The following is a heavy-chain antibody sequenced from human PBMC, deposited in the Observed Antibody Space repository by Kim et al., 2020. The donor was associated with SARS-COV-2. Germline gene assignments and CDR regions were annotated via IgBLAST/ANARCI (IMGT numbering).Heavy chain of an antibody. V-gene: IGHV3-11*01. Sequence: GGSLRLSCTASGFTFSDYYMSWIRQAPGKGLEWVSYISSSGSTIYYADSVTGRFTISRDNAKNSLYLQLNILRVEATAAYYCERDGGNWTYRCYNYYYM. D-gene: IGHD1-7*01. CDR1: GFTFSDYY. CDR2: ISSSGSTI. CDR3: ERDGGNWTYRCYNYYYM. J-gene: IGHJ6*03.